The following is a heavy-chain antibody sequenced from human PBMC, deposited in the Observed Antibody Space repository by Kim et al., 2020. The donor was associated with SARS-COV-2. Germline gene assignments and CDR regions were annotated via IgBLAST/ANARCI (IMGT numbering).Heavy chain of an antibody. CDR3: ARDPKTIITIFGVVTPYYFDY. V-gene: IGHV3-21*01. J-gene: IGHJ4*02. CDR2: ISSSSSYR. CDR1: GFTFSSYS. D-gene: IGHD3-3*01. Sequence: GGSLRLSCAASGFTFSSYSMNWVRQAPGKGLEWVSSISSSSSYRYYADSVKGRFTISRDNAKNALYLQMNSLRAEDTAVYYCARDPKTIITIFGVVTPYYFDYWGQENLHTLSS.